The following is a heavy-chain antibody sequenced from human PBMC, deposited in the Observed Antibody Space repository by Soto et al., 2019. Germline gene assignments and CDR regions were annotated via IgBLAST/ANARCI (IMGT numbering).Heavy chain of an antibody. CDR3: ALALGPTTGLDY. J-gene: IGHJ4*02. CDR2: IYHNGST. CDR1: GCSISSSSW. Sequence: SETLSLTCAVSGCSISSSSWWSWVRQSPRKGLEWVGEIYHNGSTNYNPSLKSRVTISVDKSKNQFSLELRSVTAADAAVYYCALALGPTTGLDYWGPGILVTVSS. V-gene: IGHV4-4*02. D-gene: IGHD6-19*01.